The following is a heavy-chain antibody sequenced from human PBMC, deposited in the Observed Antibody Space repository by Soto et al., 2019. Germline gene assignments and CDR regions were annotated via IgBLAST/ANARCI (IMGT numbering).Heavy chain of an antibody. CDR3: AREFIAVAGFDAFDI. D-gene: IGHD6-19*01. Sequence: QLQLQESGPGLVKPSETLSLTCSVSGGSISSSDSYWGWIRQSPGKGLEWIGNVYYNGRTYYNPSLKSRVAISVDTATNQLSVKQSSVTAADTAVYYCAREFIAVAGFDAFDIWGQGTLVTVSS. CDR1: GGSISSSDSY. CDR2: VYYNGRT. J-gene: IGHJ3*02. V-gene: IGHV4-39*01.